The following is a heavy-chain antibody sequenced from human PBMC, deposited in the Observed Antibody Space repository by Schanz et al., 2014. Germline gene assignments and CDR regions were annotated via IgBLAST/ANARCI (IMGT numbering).Heavy chain of an antibody. CDR3: ARDRRNADLDY. J-gene: IGHJ4*02. CDR1: GFTFSSYD. Sequence: VQLVESGGGVVQPGRSLRLSCVASGFTFSSYDVFWVRQAPGKGLEWVSAISGSGGSTYYADSVKGRFTISRDNSKNTLYLQMNSLRPEDTAVYYCARDRRNADLDYWGQGTLVTVSS. V-gene: IGHV3-23*04. D-gene: IGHD1-1*01. CDR2: ISGSGGST.